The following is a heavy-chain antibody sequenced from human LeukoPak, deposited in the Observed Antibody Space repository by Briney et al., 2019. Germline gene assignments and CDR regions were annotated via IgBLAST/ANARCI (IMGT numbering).Heavy chain of an antibody. Sequence: SETLSLTCTVSGGSISSYYWSWIRQPPGKGLEWIGYIYYSGSTNYNPSLKSRVTISVDTSKNQFSLKLSSVTAADTAVYYCARINQRWLQSGGYFDYWGQGTLVTVSS. CDR1: GGSISSYY. CDR2: IYYSGST. J-gene: IGHJ4*02. CDR3: ARINQRWLQSGGYFDY. V-gene: IGHV4-59*08. D-gene: IGHD5-24*01.